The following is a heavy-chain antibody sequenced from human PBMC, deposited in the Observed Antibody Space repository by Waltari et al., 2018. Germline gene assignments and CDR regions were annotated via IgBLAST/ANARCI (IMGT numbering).Heavy chain of an antibody. D-gene: IGHD6-13*01. CDR3: ARDYSSSWSYYFDY. CDR2: ISSSSSYI. Sequence: EVQLVESGGGLVKPGGSLRLSCAASGFTFSSSSVNWVRQAPGKGLEWVSSISSSSSYIYYADSVQGRFTISRDNAKNSLYLQMNSLRAEDTAVYYCARDYSSSWSYYFDYWGQGTLVTVSS. J-gene: IGHJ4*02. CDR1: GFTFSSSS. V-gene: IGHV3-21*01.